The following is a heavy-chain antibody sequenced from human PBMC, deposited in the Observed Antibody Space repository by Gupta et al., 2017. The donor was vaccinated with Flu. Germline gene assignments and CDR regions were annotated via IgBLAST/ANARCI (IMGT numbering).Heavy chain of an antibody. CDR3: ARDLTQYYYDSSGYSGFDP. Sequence: GLEWMGGIILIFGTANYAQKFQGRVTITADESTSTAYMELSSLRSEDTAVYYCARDLTQYYYDSSGYSGFDPWGQGTLVTVSS. V-gene: IGHV1-69*01. J-gene: IGHJ5*02. CDR2: IILIFGTA. D-gene: IGHD3-22*01.